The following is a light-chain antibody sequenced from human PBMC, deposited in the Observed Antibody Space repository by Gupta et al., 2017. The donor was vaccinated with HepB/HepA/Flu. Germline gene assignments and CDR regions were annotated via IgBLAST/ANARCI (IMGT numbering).Light chain of an antibody. CDR3: MRNVGRGIWV. V-gene: IGLV8-61*01. CDR2: KTN. CDR1: SGSVSTNSY. J-gene: IGLJ3*02. Sequence: QTVVTQEPSFSVSPGGTVTLTCGLTSGSVSTNSYPGWYQQNPGQAPLTRSEKTNIRFSGVPDRFSASILGTKAVINITGAQADDESCEECMRNVGRGIWVFGGGTKLTVL.